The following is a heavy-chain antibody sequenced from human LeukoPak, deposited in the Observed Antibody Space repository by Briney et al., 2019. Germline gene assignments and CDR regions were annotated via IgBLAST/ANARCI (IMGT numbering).Heavy chain of an antibody. CDR1: GGSISGYY. CDR2: FYYSGST. V-gene: IGHV4-59*08. D-gene: IGHD3-10*01. J-gene: IGHJ6*02. CDR3: ARAGGRSYYYGMDV. Sequence: TSETLSLTCTVSGGSISGYYWSWIRQPPGKGLEWIGYFYYSGSTNYNPSLKSRVTISVDTSKNQFSLKLSSVTAADTAVYYCARAGGRSYYYGMDVWGQGTTVTVSS.